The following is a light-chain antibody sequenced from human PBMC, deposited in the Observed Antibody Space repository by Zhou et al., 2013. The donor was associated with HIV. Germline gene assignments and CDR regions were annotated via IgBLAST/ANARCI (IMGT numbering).Light chain of an antibody. V-gene: IGKV2-28*01. CDR3: MQATHWPGA. CDR2: LGS. J-gene: IGKJ2*01. CDR1: QSLLYSNGYNY. Sequence: DIVMTQSPLSLPVTPGEPASISCRSSQSLLYSNGYNYLDWYLQKPGQSPQLLIYLGSNRDSGVPGRFSGSGSGTDFTLKISRVEADDIAVYYCMQATHWPGAFGQGTKLDIK.